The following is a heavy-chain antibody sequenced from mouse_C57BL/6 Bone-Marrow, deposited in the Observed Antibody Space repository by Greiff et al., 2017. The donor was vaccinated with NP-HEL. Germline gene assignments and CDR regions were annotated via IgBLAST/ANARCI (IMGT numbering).Heavy chain of an antibody. V-gene: IGHV1-26*01. Sequence: VQLQQSGPELVKPGASVKISCKASGYTFTDYYMNWVKQSHGKSLEWIGDINPNNGGTSYNQKFKGKATLTVDKSSSTAYMELRSLTSEDSAVYYCARLGRVYWGQGTTLTVSS. CDR1: GYTFTDYY. CDR2: INPNNGGT. J-gene: IGHJ2*01. D-gene: IGHD4-1*01. CDR3: ARLGRVY.